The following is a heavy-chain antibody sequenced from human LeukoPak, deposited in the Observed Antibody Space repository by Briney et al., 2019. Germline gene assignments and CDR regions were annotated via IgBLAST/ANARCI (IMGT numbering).Heavy chain of an antibody. V-gene: IGHV3-7*03. CDR3: ARGGGLDV. Sequence: GGSLRLPCAASGFTFSSYWMNWARQAPGKGLEWVASMNHNGNVNYYVDSVKGRFTISRDNAKNSLYLQMSNLRAEDTAVYFCARGGGLDVWGQGATVTVSS. CDR2: MNHNGNVN. D-gene: IGHD3-16*01. CDR1: GFTFSSYW. J-gene: IGHJ6*02.